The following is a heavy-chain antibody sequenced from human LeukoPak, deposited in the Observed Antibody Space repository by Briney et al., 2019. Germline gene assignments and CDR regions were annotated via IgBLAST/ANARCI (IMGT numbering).Heavy chain of an antibody. CDR1: GDSVSSNSAA. CDR2: TYYRSKWFF. D-gene: IGHD2-21*01. V-gene: IGHV6-1*01. J-gene: IGHJ3*02. Sequence: PSQTLSLTCAISGDSVSSNSAAWNWIRQSPSRGLEWLGRTYYRSKWFFNYEVSVRSRITINPDTSKNQFSLQLNSVTPEDTAVYFCAREIEAQTTYCAFDIWGQGTMVTVSS. CDR3: AREIEAQTTYCAFDI.